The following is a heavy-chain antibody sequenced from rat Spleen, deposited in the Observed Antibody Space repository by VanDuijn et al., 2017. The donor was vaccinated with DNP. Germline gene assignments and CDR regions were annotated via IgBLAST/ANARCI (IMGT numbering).Heavy chain of an antibody. CDR2: ISYEGSST. CDR3: ARIGAVTGTFDY. J-gene: IGHJ2*01. CDR1: GFTFSDYY. Sequence: EVLLVESDGGLVQPGRSLKLSCAVSGFTFSDYYMAWVRQAPKKGLEWVASISYEGSSTYYGDSVKGRFTISRDNANSTLYLQMDSLRSEDTATYYCARIGAVTGTFDYWGQGVMVTVSS. V-gene: IGHV5-22*01. D-gene: IGHD5-1*01.